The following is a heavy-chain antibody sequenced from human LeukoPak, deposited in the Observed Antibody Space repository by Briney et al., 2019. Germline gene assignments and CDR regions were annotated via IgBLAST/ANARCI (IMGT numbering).Heavy chain of an antibody. J-gene: IGHJ4*02. V-gene: IGHV4-31*03. CDR2: IYYSGST. Sequence: SETLSLTCIVSGGSISSSRFYWGWIRQHPGKGLEWIGYIYYSGSTYYNPSLKSRVTISVDTSKNQFSLKLSSVTAADTAVYYCARLYSSSFNFDYWGQGTLVTVSS. CDR1: GGSISSSRFY. CDR3: ARLYSSSFNFDY. D-gene: IGHD6-13*01.